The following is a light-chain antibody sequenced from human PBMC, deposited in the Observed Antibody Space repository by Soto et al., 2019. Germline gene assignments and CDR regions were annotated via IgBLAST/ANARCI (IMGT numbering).Light chain of an antibody. J-gene: IGKJ1*01. CDR2: DAS. V-gene: IGKV3-20*01. CDR3: QQYGGSPRT. Sequence: EIVMTQSPGTLSVSPGDRATLSCRASESVTSSLAWYQQKRGQAPRLLIHDASSRATGIPDRFSGSGSGTDFTLTISRLEPEDFAVYYCQQYGGSPRTFGQGTKVDI. CDR1: ESVTSS.